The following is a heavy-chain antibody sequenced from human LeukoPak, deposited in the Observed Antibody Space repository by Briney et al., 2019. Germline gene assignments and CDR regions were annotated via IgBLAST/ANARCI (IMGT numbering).Heavy chain of an antibody. Sequence: SQTLSLTCAISGDSVSSNSAAWSWIRQSPSRGLEWLGRTYYRSKSYNDYAVSVKSRITINPDTSKNQFSLQLNSVTPEDTAVYYCARDAVTTIGNHYYYYGMDVWGQGTTVIVSS. J-gene: IGHJ6*02. D-gene: IGHD4-17*01. CDR2: TYYRSKSYN. CDR3: ARDAVTTIGNHYYYYGMDV. V-gene: IGHV6-1*01. CDR1: GDSVSSNSAA.